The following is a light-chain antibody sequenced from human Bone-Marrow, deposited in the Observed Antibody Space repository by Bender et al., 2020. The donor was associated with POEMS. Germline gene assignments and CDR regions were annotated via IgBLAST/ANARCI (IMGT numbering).Light chain of an antibody. V-gene: IGLV1-40*01. J-gene: IGLJ3*02. CDR1: SSTIGAGYD. Sequence: QSVLTQPPSVSGAPGQRVTISCTGSSSTIGAGYDVHWYQQVPGTAPKLPIYGNNNRPSGVPDRFSGSKSGTSASLVITGLQAEDEALYYCSAWDDSLSGWVFGGGTKLTVL. CDR3: SAWDDSLSGWV. CDR2: GNN.